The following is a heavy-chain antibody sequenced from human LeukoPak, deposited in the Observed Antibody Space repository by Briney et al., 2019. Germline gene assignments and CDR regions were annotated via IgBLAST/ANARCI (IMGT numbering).Heavy chain of an antibody. CDR3: AKLLWFGELLGQGDAFDI. CDR2: ISFHETTK. J-gene: IGHJ3*02. V-gene: IGHV3-30*18. Sequence: GGSLRLSCAASGFTFSSYAMHWIRQAPGKGLEWVAVISFHETTKFYVDSVEGRFTISRDNSKNTLYLQMNSLRAEDTAVYYCAKLLWFGELLGQGDAFDIWGQGTMVTVSS. CDR1: GFTFSSYA. D-gene: IGHD3-10*01.